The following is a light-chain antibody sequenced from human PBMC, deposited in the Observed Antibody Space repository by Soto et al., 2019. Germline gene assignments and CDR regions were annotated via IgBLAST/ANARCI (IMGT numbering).Light chain of an antibody. CDR2: KDS. Sequence: SYELTQSSPVSVSPGQTARITCSGDVLAKKYARWFQQKPGQAPVLVIYKDSERPSGIPERFSGSSSGTTVTLTISGAQVEDEADYYCYSAADNNWVFGGGTKVTVL. J-gene: IGLJ3*02. CDR1: VLAKKY. V-gene: IGLV3-27*01. CDR3: YSAADNNWV.